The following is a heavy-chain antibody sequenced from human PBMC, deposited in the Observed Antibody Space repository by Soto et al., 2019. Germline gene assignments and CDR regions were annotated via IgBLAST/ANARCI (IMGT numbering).Heavy chain of an antibody. J-gene: IGHJ5*02. CDR2: ISSNSAYI. V-gene: IGHV3-21*01. Sequence: SLSLSCAASGFTFRSFTMNWVRQAPGKGLEWVSTISSNSAYIYYTDALRGRFTISRDNAKNSLHLQMNSLRAEDTAVYYCTRDASRDSSARGWFDPWGPGTLVTVSS. CDR3: TRDASRDSSARGWFDP. CDR1: GFTFRSFT. D-gene: IGHD6-13*01.